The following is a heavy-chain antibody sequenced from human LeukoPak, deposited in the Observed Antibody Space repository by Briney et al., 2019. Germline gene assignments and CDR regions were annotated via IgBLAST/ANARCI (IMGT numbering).Heavy chain of an antibody. D-gene: IGHD3-16*01. J-gene: IGHJ4*02. V-gene: IGHV3-23*03. CDR1: GFNFGGFA. CDR2: VYAAGTPA. Sequence: PGGSLRLSCTASGFNFGGFAMAWVRQAQGRGLDWVSGVYAAGTPAKYPDSVKGRFTVSRDNSKNTLYLQMNNLRVEDTAVYYCAKDLTFGDGRWEFDVWGQGTLVTVSS. CDR3: AKDLTFGDGRWEFDV.